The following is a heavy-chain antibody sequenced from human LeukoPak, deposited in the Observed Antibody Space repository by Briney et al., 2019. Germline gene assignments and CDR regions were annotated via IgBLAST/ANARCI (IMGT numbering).Heavy chain of an antibody. V-gene: IGHV3-48*01. J-gene: IGHJ4*02. CDR3: VREAAATLFDY. CDR2: ISSSSSTI. D-gene: IGHD1-26*01. Sequence: GGSLRLSCAAFGFTFSSYSMNWVRQAPGKGLEWVSYISSSSSTIYYADSVKGRFTISRDNAKNSLYLQMNSLRAEDTAVYYCVREAAATLFDYWGQGTLVAVSS. CDR1: GFTFSSYS.